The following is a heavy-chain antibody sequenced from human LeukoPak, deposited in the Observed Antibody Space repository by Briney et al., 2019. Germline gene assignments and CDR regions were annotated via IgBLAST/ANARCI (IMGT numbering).Heavy chain of an antibody. CDR3: AKDRLTYYYYGMDV. Sequence: GGSLRLPCAASGFTFSDYTMNWVRQAPGKGLEWVACITTRSSYMYYADSVKGRFTISRDNAKNSLYLQMNSLRAEDTAVYYCAKDRLTYYYYGMDVWGQGTTVTVSS. J-gene: IGHJ6*02. V-gene: IGHV3-21*01. CDR2: ITTRSSYM. CDR1: GFTFSDYT. D-gene: IGHD2-15*01.